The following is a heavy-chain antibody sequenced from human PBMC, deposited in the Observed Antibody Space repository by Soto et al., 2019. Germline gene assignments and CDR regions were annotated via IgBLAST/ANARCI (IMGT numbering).Heavy chain of an antibody. J-gene: IGHJ4*02. Sequence: QLQLQESGPRLVKSSQTLSITCTVSGGSITSGTYFWSWIRQLPGKGLEWIGYIFYKGSTSYNPSLKSRVTISVDPSKHQFSLQISSVTAADTALYYCARDRRRGTVTFDFWGQGALVTVSS. CDR3: ARDRRRGTVTFDF. D-gene: IGHD4-17*01. CDR2: IFYKGST. CDR1: GGSITSGTYF. V-gene: IGHV4-31*03.